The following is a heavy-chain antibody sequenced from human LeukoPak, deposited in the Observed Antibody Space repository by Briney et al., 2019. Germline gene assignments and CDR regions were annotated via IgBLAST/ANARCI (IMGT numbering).Heavy chain of an antibody. V-gene: IGHV3-30*02. CDR1: GFTFSSYG. J-gene: IGHJ4*02. D-gene: IGHD2-2*02. CDR2: IRYDGSNK. Sequence: GGSLRHSCAASGFTFSSYGMHWVRQAPGKGLEWVAFIRYDGSNKYYADSVKGRFTISRDNPKNTLYLQMNSLRAEDTAVYYCAKRGGYCSSTSCYTFDYWGQGTLVTVSS. CDR3: AKRGGYCSSTSCYTFDY.